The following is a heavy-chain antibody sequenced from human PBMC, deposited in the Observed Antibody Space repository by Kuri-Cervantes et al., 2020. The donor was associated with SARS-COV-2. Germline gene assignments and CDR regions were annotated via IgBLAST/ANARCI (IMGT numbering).Heavy chain of an antibody. V-gene: IGHV4-34*01. CDR3: ARGGTRRDDAFDI. Sequence: ESLKISCAVYDVSFSGYYWNCLRQPPGKGLEWIGQIKHTGSTNYKPTLKSRVTMSVDTSKNQFSLKLSSVTAADTAIYYCARGGTRRDDAFDIWGQGTLVTVSS. CDR1: DVSFSGYY. J-gene: IGHJ3*02. CDR2: IKHTGST.